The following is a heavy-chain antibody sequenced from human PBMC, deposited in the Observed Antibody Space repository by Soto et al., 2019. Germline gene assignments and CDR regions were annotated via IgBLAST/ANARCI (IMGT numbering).Heavy chain of an antibody. D-gene: IGHD6-19*01. J-gene: IGHJ4*02. V-gene: IGHV3-33*01. CDR1: GFTFSSYG. CDR3: ARGRYSSGCFDY. Sequence: PGGSLRLSCAASGFTFSSYGMHWVRQAPGKGLEWVAVIWYDGSNKYYADSVKGRFTISRDNSKNTLYLQMNSLRAEDTAVYYCARGRYSSGCFDYWGQGTLVTVSS. CDR2: IWYDGSNK.